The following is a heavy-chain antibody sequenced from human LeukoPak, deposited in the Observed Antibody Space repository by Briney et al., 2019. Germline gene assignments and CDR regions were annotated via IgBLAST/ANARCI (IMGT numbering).Heavy chain of an antibody. V-gene: IGHV4-59*08. D-gene: IGHD3-10*01. J-gene: IGHJ4*02. Sequence: SETLSLTCTVSGDSISNYFWSWVRQPPGKGREWIGYISYSGTPYYNPSLKSRVTISLDTSKNQFSLQLNSVTAADSAVYYCATQKNFRFDYRGQGTLVTVSS. CDR1: GDSISNYF. CDR3: ATQKNFRFDY. CDR2: ISYSGTP.